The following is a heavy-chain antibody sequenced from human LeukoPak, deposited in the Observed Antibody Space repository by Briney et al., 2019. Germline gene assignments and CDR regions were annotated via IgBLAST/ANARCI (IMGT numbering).Heavy chain of an antibody. Sequence: GGSLRLSCAASGFPFSSYSMNRVRQAPGKGLEWVSYISSSSSTIYYADSVKGRFTISRDNAKNSLYLQMNSLRAEDTAVYYCARSTMIVDPIYYYYGMDVWGQGTTVTVSS. CDR2: ISSSSSTI. CDR3: ARSTMIVDPIYYYYGMDV. D-gene: IGHD3-22*01. CDR1: GFPFSSYS. V-gene: IGHV3-48*01. J-gene: IGHJ6*02.